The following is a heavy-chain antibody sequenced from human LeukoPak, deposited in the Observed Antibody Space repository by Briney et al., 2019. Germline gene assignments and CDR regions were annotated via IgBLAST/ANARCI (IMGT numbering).Heavy chain of an antibody. J-gene: IGHJ5*02. CDR3: ARPHCSSTDCHPPELFDP. V-gene: IGHV1-8*01. Sequence: GASVKVSCKTSGYTFTNYDVNWVRQATGQGREWMGWMNPNSGNTGYAQKFQGRVTMTRNTSISTAYMELSSLRSEDTAVYYCARPHCSSTDCHPPELFDPWGQGTLVTVSS. D-gene: IGHD2-2*01. CDR1: GYTFTNYD. CDR2: MNPNSGNT.